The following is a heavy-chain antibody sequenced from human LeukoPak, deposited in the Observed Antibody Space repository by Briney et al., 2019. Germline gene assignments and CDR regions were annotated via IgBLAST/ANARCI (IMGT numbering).Heavy chain of an antibody. J-gene: IGHJ4*02. D-gene: IGHD6-13*01. CDR1: GFTFSSYA. CDR2: ISSSGGTT. V-gene: IGHV3-23*01. Sequence: GGSLRLSCAVSGFTFSSYAISWVRQAPGKGLEWVSGISSSGGTTYYADSVKGRFTISREESKNTVYLQMISLRGEDTAVYFCARWGGSRWHDFDYWGQGTLVTVSS. CDR3: ARWGGSRWHDFDY.